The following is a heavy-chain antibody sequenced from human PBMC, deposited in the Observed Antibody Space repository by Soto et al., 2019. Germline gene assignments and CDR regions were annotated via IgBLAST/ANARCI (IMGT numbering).Heavy chain of an antibody. CDR3: AREAQVHTPAFVY. V-gene: IGHV1-69*19. Sequence: QVQLVQSGAEMKKPGSSVKVSCQSSGGTFNTYAMNWVRQAPGQGPEWMGDISPMFGAANYAPKFQGRVTITADESTGTSYMQLSSLPSEDTALYFGAREAQVHTPAFVYWGQGTLVTVSS. D-gene: IGHD3-10*01. CDR2: ISPMFGAA. J-gene: IGHJ4*02. CDR1: GGTFNTYA.